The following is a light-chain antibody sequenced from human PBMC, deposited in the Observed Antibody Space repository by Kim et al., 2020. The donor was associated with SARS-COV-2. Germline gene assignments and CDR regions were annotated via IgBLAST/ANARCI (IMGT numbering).Light chain of an antibody. CDR3: QQNKSCPWT. CDR2: MAS. V-gene: IGKV1-5*03. CDR1: QSIRSW. J-gene: IGKJ1*01. Sequence: DIQMTQSPSTLSASVGDRVTITCRASQSIRSWLAWYQQKPGKAPKLLIYMASSLESGVPSRFSGSGSGTDFTLTISSLQPDDFATYYCQQNKSCPWTFGQGTKVDIK.